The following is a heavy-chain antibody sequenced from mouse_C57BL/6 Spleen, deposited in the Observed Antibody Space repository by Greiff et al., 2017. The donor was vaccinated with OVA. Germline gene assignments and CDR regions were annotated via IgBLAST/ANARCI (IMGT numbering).Heavy chain of an antibody. J-gene: IGHJ2*01. CDR3: AKMNYGSNYFDY. CDR2: IWRGGST. CDR1: GFSLTSYG. V-gene: IGHV2-5*01. D-gene: IGHD1-1*01. Sequence: VKLVESGPGLVQPSQSLSITCTVSGFSLTSYGVHWVRQSPGKGLEWLGVIWRGGSTDYNAAFMSRLSITKDNSKSQVFFKMNSLQADDTAIYYCAKMNYGSNYFDYWGQGTTLTVSS.